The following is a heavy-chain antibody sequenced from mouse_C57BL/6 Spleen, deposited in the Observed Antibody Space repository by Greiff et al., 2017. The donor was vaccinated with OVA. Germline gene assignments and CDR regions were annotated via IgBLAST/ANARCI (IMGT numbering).Heavy chain of an antibody. V-gene: IGHV1-54*01. CDR2: INPGSGGT. J-gene: IGHJ4*01. D-gene: IGHD2-12*01. CDR3: ARCVTKGAMDY. CDR1: GYAFTNYL. Sequence: LVESGAELVRPGTSVKVSCKASGYAFTNYLIEWVKQRPGQGLEWIGVINPGSGGTNYNEKFKGKATLTADKSSSTAYMQLSSLTSEDSAVYFCARCVTKGAMDYWGQGTSVTVSS.